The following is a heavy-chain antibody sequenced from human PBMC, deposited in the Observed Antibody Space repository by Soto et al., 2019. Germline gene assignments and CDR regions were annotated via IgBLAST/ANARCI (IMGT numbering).Heavy chain of an antibody. Sequence: QVQLVQSGAEVKQPGASVKVSCKGSGYTFTSYGISWVRQAPGQGLEWMGWIDVNTNYAQKFQGRVTMTTDTSTSTAYLELTSLRSDDTAVYYCARESMSYDYSNLRYWGQGTQATVSS. J-gene: IGHJ4*02. CDR1: GYTFTSYG. CDR2: IDVNT. CDR3: ARESMSYDYSNLRY. D-gene: IGHD4-4*01. V-gene: IGHV1-18*04.